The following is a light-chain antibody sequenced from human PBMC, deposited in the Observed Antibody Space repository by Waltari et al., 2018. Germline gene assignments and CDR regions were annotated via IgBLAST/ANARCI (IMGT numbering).Light chain of an antibody. CDR2: DAS. CDR1: QSISTT. V-gene: IGKV1-39*01. CDR3: QQSYSMSLT. Sequence: EIQKNQSTYSQYAYVRDKNNINTQASQSISTTLNWYQQKPGRAPKFLIYDASTLQNGVPSRFSGSGSGTDFTLTITSLQPDDFATYFCQQSYSMSLTFGGGTKVEMK. J-gene: IGKJ4*01.